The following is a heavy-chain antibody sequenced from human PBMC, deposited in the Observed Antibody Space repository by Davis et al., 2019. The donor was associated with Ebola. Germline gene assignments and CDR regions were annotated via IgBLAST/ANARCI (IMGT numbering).Heavy chain of an antibody. J-gene: IGHJ6*04. V-gene: IGHV3-21*04. CDR3: ARSGLSFGVVKYHYGMDV. CDR1: GFTFSSYS. CDR2: ISGSSGYK. Sequence: GESLKISCAASGFTFSSYSMNWVRQAPGRGLEWVSWISGSSGYKYYAASVKGRLTISRDNAKNSLYLQMNSLRAEDTAVYYCARSGLSFGVVKYHYGMDVWGKGTTVTVSS. D-gene: IGHD3-3*01.